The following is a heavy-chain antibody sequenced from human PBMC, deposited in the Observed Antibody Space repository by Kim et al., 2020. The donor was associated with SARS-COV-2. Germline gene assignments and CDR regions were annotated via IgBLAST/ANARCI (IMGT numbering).Heavy chain of an antibody. Sequence: SETLSLTCAVSGGSISSSNWWSWVRQPPGKGLEWIGEIYHSGSTNYNPSLKSRVTISVDKSKNQFSLKLSSVTAADTSVYYCASDGVNQGKFDYWGQGTLVTVSS. CDR1: GGSISSSNW. CDR3: ASDGVNQGKFDY. J-gene: IGHJ4*02. CDR2: IYHSGST. V-gene: IGHV4-4*02. D-gene: IGHD3-10*01.